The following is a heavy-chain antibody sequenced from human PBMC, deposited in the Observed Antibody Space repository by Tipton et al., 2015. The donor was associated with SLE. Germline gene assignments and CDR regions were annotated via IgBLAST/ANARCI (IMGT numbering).Heavy chain of an antibody. CDR2: INHSGST. D-gene: IGHD6-19*01. CDR3: ARGGTGRGSGAVAGRRHWYFDL. Sequence: LRLSCAVYGGSFSGYYWSWIRQPPGKGLEWIGEINHSGSTNYNPSLKSRLRISVDTSKNQFSLKLSSVTAADTAVYYCARGGTGRGSGAVAGRRHWYFDLWGRGTLVTVSS. J-gene: IGHJ2*01. CDR1: GGSFSGYY. V-gene: IGHV4-34*01.